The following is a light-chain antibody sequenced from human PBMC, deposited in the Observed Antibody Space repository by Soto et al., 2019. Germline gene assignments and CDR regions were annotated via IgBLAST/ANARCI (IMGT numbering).Light chain of an antibody. V-gene: IGKV1D-12*01. CDR3: QQATTFPTWT. CDR2: DTS. J-gene: IGKJ1*01. CDR1: QGISKW. Sequence: DIQMTQSPSSVSASVGDRVTITCRASQGISKWLAWYQQKPGKAPRLLIYDTSSLQSGVPSRFSGSASGTDFTLTIDSLQPEDFATYDCQQATTFPTWTFGQGTKVEIK.